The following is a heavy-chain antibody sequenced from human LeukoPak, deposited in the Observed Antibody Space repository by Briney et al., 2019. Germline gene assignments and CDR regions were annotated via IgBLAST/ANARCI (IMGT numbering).Heavy chain of an antibody. CDR2: ISGSGGST. V-gene: IGHV3-23*01. J-gene: IGHJ4*02. Sequence: GGSLRLSCAASTFTFRSYEMNWVRQAPGKGLEWVSAISGSGGSTYYADSVKGRFTISRDNSKNTLSLQMNSLRAEDTAVFYCAKGLAARLVGYFDYWGQGTLVTVSS. CDR1: TFTFRSYE. CDR3: AKGLAARLVGYFDY. D-gene: IGHD6-6*01.